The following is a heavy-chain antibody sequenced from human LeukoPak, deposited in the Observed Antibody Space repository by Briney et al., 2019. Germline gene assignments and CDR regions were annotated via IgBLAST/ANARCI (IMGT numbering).Heavy chain of an antibody. J-gene: IGHJ4*02. D-gene: IGHD3-10*01. Sequence: PGRSLRLSCAASGFTVSDHGMHWVRQAPGKGLEWVAIIWYNGSKKYYAESVKGRFTISRDNSKNTLYLQMSSLRAEDTAVYYCAREPYGSGDGYFDYWGQGTLVTVS. CDR1: GFTVSDHG. CDR3: AREPYGSGDGYFDY. V-gene: IGHV3-33*01. CDR2: IWYNGSKK.